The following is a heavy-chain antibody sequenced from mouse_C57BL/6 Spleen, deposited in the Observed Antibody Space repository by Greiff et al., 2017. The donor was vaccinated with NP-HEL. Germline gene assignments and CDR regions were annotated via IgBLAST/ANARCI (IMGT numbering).Heavy chain of an antibody. CDR2: INPNNGGT. D-gene: IGHD1-1*01. CDR3: AREGEIRSYYFDY. J-gene: IGHJ2*01. V-gene: IGHV1-26*01. CDR1: GYTFTDYY. Sequence: EVQLQQSGPELVKPGASVKISCKASGYTFTDYYMNWVKQSHGKSLEWIGDINPNNGGTSYNQKFKGKATLTVDKSSSTAYMELRSLTSEDSAVYYCAREGEIRSYYFDYWGQGTTLTVSS.